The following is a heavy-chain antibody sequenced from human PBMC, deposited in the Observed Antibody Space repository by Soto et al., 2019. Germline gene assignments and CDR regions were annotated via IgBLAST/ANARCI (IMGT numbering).Heavy chain of an antibody. D-gene: IGHD6-13*01. Sequence: ASVKVSCKASGYTFTSSGINWVRQAPGQALEWMGWITTDKGNTNYAQRLQGRVTMTTDTPTSTAYMELGSLTSNDTAVYYCTRELVSWGQGTLVTVSS. CDR2: ITTDKGNT. J-gene: IGHJ5*02. V-gene: IGHV1-18*01. CDR1: GYTFTSSG. CDR3: TRELVS.